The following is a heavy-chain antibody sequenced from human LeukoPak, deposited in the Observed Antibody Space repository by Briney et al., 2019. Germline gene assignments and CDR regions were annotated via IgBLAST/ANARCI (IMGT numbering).Heavy chain of an antibody. CDR1: GDSIRSYY. D-gene: IGHD3-10*01. V-gene: IGHV4-34*01. Sequence: SETLSLTCSVSGDSIRSYYCSWIRQPPGKGLEWIGEINHSGSTNYNPSLKSRVTISVDTSKNQFSLKLSSVTAADTAVYYCARLTKNDSGSFRFGKKKRGYMDVWGKGTTVTISS. CDR2: INHSGST. J-gene: IGHJ6*03. CDR3: ARLTKNDSGSFRFGKKKRGYMDV.